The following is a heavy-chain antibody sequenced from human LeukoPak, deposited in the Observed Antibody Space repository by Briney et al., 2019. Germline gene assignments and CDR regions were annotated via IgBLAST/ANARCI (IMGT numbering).Heavy chain of an antibody. CDR3: ASNVETAMVSPDYYYYAMDV. CDR2: IIPIFGTA. D-gene: IGHD5-18*01. Sequence: PPASVKVSCKASGGTFSSYAISWVRQAPGQGLEWMGGIIPIFGTANYAQKFQGRVTITADESTSTAYMELSSLRSEDTAVYYCASNVETAMVSPDYYYYAMDVWGQGTTVTVSS. J-gene: IGHJ6*02. CDR1: GGTFSSYA. V-gene: IGHV1-69*01.